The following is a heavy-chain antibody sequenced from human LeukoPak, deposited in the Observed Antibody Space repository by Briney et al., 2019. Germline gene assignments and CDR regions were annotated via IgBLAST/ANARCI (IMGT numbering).Heavy chain of an antibody. Sequence: GGSLRLSCAASGFTFSSYAMSWVRQAPGKGLEWVSAISGSGGSTHYADSVKGRFTISRDNSKNTLYLQMNGLRAEDTAVYYCAKDSSPIYALWFGESYYFDYWGQGTLVTVSS. CDR3: AKDSSPIYALWFGESYYFDY. CDR1: GFTFSSYA. D-gene: IGHD3-10*01. CDR2: ISGSGGST. V-gene: IGHV3-23*01. J-gene: IGHJ4*02.